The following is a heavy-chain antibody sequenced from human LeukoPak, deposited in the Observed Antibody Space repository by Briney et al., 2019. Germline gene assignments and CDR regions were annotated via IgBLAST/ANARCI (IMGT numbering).Heavy chain of an antibody. D-gene: IGHD3-10*01. CDR2: ISWNSGSI. CDR1: GFTFDDYA. Sequence: GGSLRLSCAASGFTFDDYAMHWVRQAPGKGLEWVSGISWNSGSIGYADSVKGRFTIPRDNAKNSLYLQMNSLRAEDTASYYCAKDYTRLWFGELTSWGQGTLVTVSS. CDR3: AKDYTRLWFGELTS. J-gene: IGHJ5*02. V-gene: IGHV3-9*01.